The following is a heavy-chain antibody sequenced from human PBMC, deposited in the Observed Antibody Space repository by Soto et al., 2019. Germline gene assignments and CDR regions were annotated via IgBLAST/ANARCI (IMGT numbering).Heavy chain of an antibody. CDR3: AKARRSYDSSGYCFDY. Sequence: SLRLSCAASGFTFSNYAMNWVRQAPGKGLEWVTVMSFDGSNKYYADSVKGRFTISRDNSKNTVYLQMNSLKTEDSAVYYCAKARRSYDSSGYCFDYWGQGTLVTVSS. J-gene: IGHJ4*02. V-gene: IGHV3-30*18. D-gene: IGHD3-22*01. CDR1: GFTFSNYA. CDR2: MSFDGSNK.